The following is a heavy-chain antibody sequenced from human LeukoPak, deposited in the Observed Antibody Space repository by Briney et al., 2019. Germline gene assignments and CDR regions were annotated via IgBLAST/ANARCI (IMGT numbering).Heavy chain of an antibody. V-gene: IGHV3-23*01. CDR3: AKGNWGERLDWYFDL. CDR2: ITGSGGST. D-gene: IGHD1-26*01. CDR1: GFTFSSYD. Sequence: GGSLRLSCAASGFTFSSYDMSWVRQAPGSGLEWVSGITGSGGSTYHADSVKGRFTISRDNSKNTLYLQMNSLRAEDTAVYYCAKGNWGERLDWYFDLWGRGTLVTVSS. J-gene: IGHJ2*01.